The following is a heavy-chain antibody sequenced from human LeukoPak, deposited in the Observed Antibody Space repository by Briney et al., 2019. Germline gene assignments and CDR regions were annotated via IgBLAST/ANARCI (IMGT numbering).Heavy chain of an antibody. CDR2: IYSGGST. D-gene: IGHD3-10*01. V-gene: IGHV3-66*01. J-gene: IGHJ4*02. CDR3: ASGRAGSYYFDY. Sequence: GGSLRLSCAASGFTFSSYGMHWVRQAPGKGLEWVSVIYSGGSTYYADSVKGRFTISRDNSKNTLYLQMNSLRAEDTAVYYCASGRAGSYYFDYWGQGTLVTVSS. CDR1: GFTFSSYG.